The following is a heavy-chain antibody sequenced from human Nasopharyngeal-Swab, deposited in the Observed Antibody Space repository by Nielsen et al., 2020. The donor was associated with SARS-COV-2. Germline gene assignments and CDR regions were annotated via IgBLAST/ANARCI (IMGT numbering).Heavy chain of an antibody. D-gene: IGHD3-10*01. J-gene: IGHJ6*02. CDR3: AKGVTMVRGFVNYFYYYTMDV. Sequence: WIRQPPGKGLEWVSVISGNGGTTYYADSVKGRFTISRDNSNNTLFLQLNSLRAEDAALYYCAKGVTMVRGFVNYFYYYTMDVWGQGTTVTVSS. V-gene: IGHV3-23*01. CDR2: ISGNGGTT.